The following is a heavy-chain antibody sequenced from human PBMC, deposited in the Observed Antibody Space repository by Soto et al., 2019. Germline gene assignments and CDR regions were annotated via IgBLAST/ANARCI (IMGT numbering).Heavy chain of an antibody. V-gene: IGHV1-18*04. CDR2: ISAYNGNT. Sequence: ASVKVSCKASGCTFTSCGISWVRQAPGQGLEWMGWISAYNGNTNYAQKLQGRVTMTTDTSTSTAYMELRSLRSDDTAVYYCARSYQWITMRVVVSNWFDPWGQGTLVTVSS. CDR1: GCTFTSCG. J-gene: IGHJ5*02. CDR3: ARSYQWITMRVVVSNWFDP. D-gene: IGHD3-22*01.